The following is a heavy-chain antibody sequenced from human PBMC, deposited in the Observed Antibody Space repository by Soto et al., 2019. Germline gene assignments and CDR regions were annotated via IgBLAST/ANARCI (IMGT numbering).Heavy chain of an antibody. CDR3: AGGAVAGTSPAY. CDR2: IYHSGST. Sequence: QVQLQESGPGLVKPSGTLSLTCAVSSGSITSSNWWSWVRQPPGKGLEWIGEIYHSGSTNYNPSXXXXXXXXXXXXXXXXXXXXSSVTAADTAMYYCAGGAVAGTSPAYWGQGTLVTVSS. V-gene: IGHV4-4*02. J-gene: IGHJ4*02. CDR1: SGSITSSNW. D-gene: IGHD6-19*01.